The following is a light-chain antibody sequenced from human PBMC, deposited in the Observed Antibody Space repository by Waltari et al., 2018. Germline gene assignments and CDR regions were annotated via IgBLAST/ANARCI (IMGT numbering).Light chain of an antibody. J-gene: IGLJ3*02. V-gene: IGLV4-69*02. Sequence: QLALTQSPSASASLGASVKLTCTLNSGHSSNVVAWLQQQPEKGPRYLMKVNSDGSHSKGDDIPERFSGSGSGAERYLTISSLQSEDEADYYCQTGGHGTWVFGGGTKLTVL. CDR1: SGHSSNV. CDR3: QTGGHGTWV. CDR2: VNSDGSH.